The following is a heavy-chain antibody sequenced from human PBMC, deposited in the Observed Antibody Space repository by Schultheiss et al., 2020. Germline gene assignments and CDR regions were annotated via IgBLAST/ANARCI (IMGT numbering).Heavy chain of an antibody. CDR2: IDTSNRVM. J-gene: IGHJ4*02. CDR1: GFTFSGYA. Sequence: GGSLRLSCAASGFTFSGYAMHWVRQAPGKGLEWVSHIDTSNRVMYYADSVKGRFTISRDNAKNSLYLQMNSLRAEDTAVYYCARGWSSGWFCDHWGQGALVTVSS. V-gene: IGHV3-48*01. D-gene: IGHD6-19*01. CDR3: ARGWSSGWFCDH.